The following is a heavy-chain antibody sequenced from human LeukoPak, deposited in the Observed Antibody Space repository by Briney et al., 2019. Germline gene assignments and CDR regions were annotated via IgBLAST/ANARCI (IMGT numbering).Heavy chain of an antibody. CDR3: ARLNRWFDP. Sequence: SETLSLTCTVSGGSIDNYYWNWIRQPAGKGLEWIGRIYSSGSTNYNPSLKSRVTMSVDTSKNQCSLKLSSVTAADTAVYYCARLNRWFDPWGQGTLVTVSS. D-gene: IGHD2/OR15-2a*01. CDR2: IYSSGST. CDR1: GGSIDNYY. V-gene: IGHV4-4*07. J-gene: IGHJ5*02.